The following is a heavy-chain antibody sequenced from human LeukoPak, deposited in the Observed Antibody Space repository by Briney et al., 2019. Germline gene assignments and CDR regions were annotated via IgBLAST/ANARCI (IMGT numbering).Heavy chain of an antibody. J-gene: IGHJ5*02. D-gene: IGHD6-19*01. CDR1: GVIVSRNF. Sequence: GGSQRLSCAASGVIVSRNFMGWARQAPGKGLQWVAIMYAGGTTDYSDSVRGRVHISRDSSNNTLSLQINSLRAEDTAVYYCARGAGSGWPLDRWGQGALVTVSS. V-gene: IGHV3-53*01. CDR3: ARGAGSGWPLDR. CDR2: MYAGGTT.